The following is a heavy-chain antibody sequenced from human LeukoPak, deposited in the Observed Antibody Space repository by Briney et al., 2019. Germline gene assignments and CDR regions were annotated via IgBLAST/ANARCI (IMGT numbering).Heavy chain of an antibody. CDR3: ARAPYCGGDCDGSHFDY. V-gene: IGHV4-61*02. Sequence: PSETLSLTCTVSGGSISSGSYYWSWIRQPAGKGLEWIGRIYTSGSTNYNPSLKSRVTISVDTSKNQFSLKLSSVTAADTAVYYCARAPYCGGDCDGSHFDYWGQGTLVTVSS. D-gene: IGHD2-21*02. CDR1: GGSISSGSYY. CDR2: IYTSGST. J-gene: IGHJ4*02.